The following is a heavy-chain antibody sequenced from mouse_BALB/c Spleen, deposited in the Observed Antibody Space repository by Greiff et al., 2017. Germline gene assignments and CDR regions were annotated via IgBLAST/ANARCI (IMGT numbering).Heavy chain of an antibody. CDR1: GFTFSDYY. CDR3: ARQKTARGYYYAMDY. CDR2: ISDGGSYT. J-gene: IGHJ4*01. Sequence: EVHLVESGGGLVKPGGSLKLSCAASGFTFSDYYMYWVRQTPEKRLEWVATISDGGSYTYYPDSVKGRFTISRDNAKNNLYLQMSSLKSEDTAMYYCARQKTARGYYYAMDYWGQGTSVTVSS. D-gene: IGHD3-2*01. V-gene: IGHV5-4*02.